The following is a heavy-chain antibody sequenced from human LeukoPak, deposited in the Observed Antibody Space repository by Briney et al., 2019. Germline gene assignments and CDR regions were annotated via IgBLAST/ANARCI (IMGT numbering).Heavy chain of an antibody. D-gene: IGHD7-27*01. Sequence: GASVKVSCKASGYTFTGYYMHWVRQAPGQGLEWMGWINPNSGGTNYAQKFQGRVTMTRDTSISTAYMELSRLRSDDTAVYYCARTTGEFVRGRPNFPLDYWGQGTLVTVSS. V-gene: IGHV1-2*02. CDR3: ARTTGEFVRGRPNFPLDY. CDR1: GYTFTGYY. J-gene: IGHJ4*02. CDR2: INPNSGGT.